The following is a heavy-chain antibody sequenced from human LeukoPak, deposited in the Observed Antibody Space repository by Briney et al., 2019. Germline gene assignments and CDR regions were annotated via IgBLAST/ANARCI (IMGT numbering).Heavy chain of an antibody. CDR1: EFTFSDHY. J-gene: IGHJ4*02. CDR2: TRNKANSYTT. V-gene: IGHV3-72*01. CDR3: ARWDSAVTGYY. D-gene: IGHD3-9*01. Sequence: GGSLRLSCAATEFTFSDHYMDWVRQAPGKGLEWIGRTRNKANSYTTEYAASVKGRFTISRDDSKNSLCLQMNSLKTEDTAVYYCARWDSAVTGYYWGQGTLVTVSS.